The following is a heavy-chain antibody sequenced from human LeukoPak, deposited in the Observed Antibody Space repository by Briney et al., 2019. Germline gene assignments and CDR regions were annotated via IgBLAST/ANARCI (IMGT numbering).Heavy chain of an antibody. CDR1: GYSISSDYY. Sequence: ETLSLTCTVSGYSISSDYYWGWIRQPPGKGLEWMGIIYPGDSDTRYSPSFQGQVTISADKSISTAYLQWSSLKASDTAMYYCARLPFYYYYMDVWGKGTTVTISS. J-gene: IGHJ6*03. V-gene: IGHV5-51*01. CDR3: ARLPFYYYYMDV. CDR2: IYPGDSDT.